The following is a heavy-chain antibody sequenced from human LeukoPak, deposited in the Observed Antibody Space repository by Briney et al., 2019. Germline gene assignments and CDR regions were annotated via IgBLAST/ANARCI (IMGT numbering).Heavy chain of an antibody. CDR2: IYYSGST. CDR3: ARDQNAYCGGDCYSYWYFDL. J-gene: IGHJ2*01. V-gene: IGHV4-59*01. CDR1: GGSISSYY. D-gene: IGHD2-21*02. Sequence: SETLSLTCTVSGGSISSYYWSWIRQPPGKGLEWIGYIYYSGSTNYNPSLKSRVTISVDTSKNQLSLKLSSVTAADTAVYYCARDQNAYCGGDCYSYWYFDLWGRGTLVTVSS.